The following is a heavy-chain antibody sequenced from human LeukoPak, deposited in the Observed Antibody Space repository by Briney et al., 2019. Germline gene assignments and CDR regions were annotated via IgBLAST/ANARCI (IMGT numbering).Heavy chain of an antibody. J-gene: IGHJ4*02. CDR3: ARDRVGVPV. D-gene: IGHD2-8*01. CDR2: IYYSGST. CDR1: GGSVSSGSYY. Sequence: SETLSLTCTVSGGSVSSGSYYWSWIRQPPGKGLEWIGYIYYSGSTNYNPSLKSRVTISVDTSKNQFSLKLSSVTAADTAVYYCARDRVGVPVWGRGTLVTVSS. V-gene: IGHV4-61*01.